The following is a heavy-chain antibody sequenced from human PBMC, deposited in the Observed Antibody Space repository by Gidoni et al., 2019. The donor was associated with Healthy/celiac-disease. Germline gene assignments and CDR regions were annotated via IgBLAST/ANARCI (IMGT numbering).Heavy chain of an antibody. J-gene: IGHJ2*01. V-gene: IGHV4-31*03. D-gene: IGHD3-3*01. CDR3: ARDRSTIFGVDGSGYFDL. CDR1: GGSIRRGGYY. Sequence: QVQLQESGPGLVKPSQTLSLTCTVSGGSIRRGGYYWSWIRQHPGKGLEWIGYIYYSGSTYYNPSLKSRVTISVDTSKNQFSLKLSSVTAADTAVYYCARDRSTIFGVDGSGYFDLWGRGTLVTVSS. CDR2: IYYSGST.